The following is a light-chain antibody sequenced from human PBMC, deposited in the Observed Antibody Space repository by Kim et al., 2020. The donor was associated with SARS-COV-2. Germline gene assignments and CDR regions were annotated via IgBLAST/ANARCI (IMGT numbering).Light chain of an antibody. J-gene: IGKJ2*01. CDR2: GAS. CDR3: QQCDTWPHT. V-gene: IGKV3-15*01. CDR1: QSVRNN. Sequence: SVSPGERATLYCRASQSVRNNLAWYQQKPGQAPGLLIYGASTRATGVPDRFSGSGSGTEFTLTISSLQPEDFAVYYCQQCDTWPHTFGQGTKLEI.